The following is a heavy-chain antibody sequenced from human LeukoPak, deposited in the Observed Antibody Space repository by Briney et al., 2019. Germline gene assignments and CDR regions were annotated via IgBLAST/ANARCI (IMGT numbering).Heavy chain of an antibody. Sequence: ASVKVSCKASGYTFTSYDINWVRQATGQALEWMGWMNPNSGNTGYAQKFQRRVTITRNTSISTAYMELSSLRSDDTAVYYCARGSSTFGGGPSDYWGQGTLVTVSS. CDR2: MNPNSGNT. J-gene: IGHJ4*02. D-gene: IGHD3-16*01. CDR1: GYTFTSYD. V-gene: IGHV1-8*03. CDR3: ARGSSTFGGGPSDY.